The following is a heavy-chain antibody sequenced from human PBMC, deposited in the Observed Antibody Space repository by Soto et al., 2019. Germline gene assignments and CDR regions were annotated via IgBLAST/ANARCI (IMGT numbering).Heavy chain of an antibody. V-gene: IGHV3-21*05. J-gene: IGHJ3*02. CDR2: IGPSHNDI. D-gene: IGHD3-22*01. CDR3: VRGDYYDSSGTFSDAFDI. Sequence: GGSLRLSCAASGFTFSSYSMNWVRQAPGKGPEWISYIGPSHNDIGYAASVKGRFTISRDNAKNSLYLQVNSLRVEDTAVYYCVRGDYYDSSGTFSDAFDIWGQGTMVTVSS. CDR1: GFTFSSYS.